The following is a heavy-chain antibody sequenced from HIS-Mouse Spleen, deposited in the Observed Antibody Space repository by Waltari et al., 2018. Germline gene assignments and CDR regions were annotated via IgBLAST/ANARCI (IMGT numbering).Heavy chain of an antibody. Sequence: QVQLVESGGGVVQPGRSLRLSCAASGFTFSSYGMHWVRQAPGKGVGGVAVISYDGSNKSYADSVKGRFTISRDNSKNTLYLQMNSLRAEDTAVYYCAKASSGWLDYWGQGTLVTVSS. CDR3: AKASSGWLDY. V-gene: IGHV3-30*18. CDR1: GFTFSSYG. CDR2: ISYDGSNK. J-gene: IGHJ4*02. D-gene: IGHD6-19*01.